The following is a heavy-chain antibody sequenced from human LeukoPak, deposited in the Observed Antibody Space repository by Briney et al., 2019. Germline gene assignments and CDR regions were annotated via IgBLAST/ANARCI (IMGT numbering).Heavy chain of an antibody. J-gene: IGHJ5*02. CDR2: IYYNGYT. Sequence: SETLSLTCTVSGDSISSSIYYWGWIRQPPGKGLEWIGCIYYNGYTYYTSSLKSRVTIFVDTSKNQFSLKLISVTAADTAVYYCARQGGDTMVRGVVRDWFDPWGQGTLVTVSS. D-gene: IGHD3-10*01. CDR1: GDSISSSIYY. V-gene: IGHV4-39*01. CDR3: ARQGGDTMVRGVVRDWFDP.